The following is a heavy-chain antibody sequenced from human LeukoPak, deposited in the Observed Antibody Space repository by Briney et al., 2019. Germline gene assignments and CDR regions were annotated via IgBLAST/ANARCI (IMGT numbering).Heavy chain of an antibody. CDR2: IYTSGST. CDR3: ARGPDIVVVPDNAFDI. Sequence: PSETLSLTCTVSGGSISSYYWSWIRQPAGKGLEWIGRIYTSGSTNYNPSLKSRVTISVDTSKNQFSLKLSSVTAADTAVYYCARGPDIVVVPDNAFDIWGQGTMVTVSS. V-gene: IGHV4-4*07. J-gene: IGHJ3*02. D-gene: IGHD2-2*01. CDR1: GGSISSYY.